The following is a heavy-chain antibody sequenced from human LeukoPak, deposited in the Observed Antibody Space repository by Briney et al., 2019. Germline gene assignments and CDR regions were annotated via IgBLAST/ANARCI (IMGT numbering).Heavy chain of an antibody. J-gene: IGHJ4*02. D-gene: IGHD3-10*01. V-gene: IGHV4-39*07. CDR1: GGSISSSCYY. CDR3: ARAKPPLWFGELGYFDY. Sequence: SETLSLTCTVSGGSISSSCYYWGWMRQPPGKGLEWIGSIYYSGSTYYNPSLKSRVTISVDTSKNQFSLKLSSVTAADTAVYYCARAKPPLWFGELGYFDYSGQGNLVTVSS. CDR2: IYYSGST.